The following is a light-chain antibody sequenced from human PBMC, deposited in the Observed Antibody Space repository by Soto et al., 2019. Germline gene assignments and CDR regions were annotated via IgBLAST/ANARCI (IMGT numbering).Light chain of an antibody. CDR1: QSALYSSNNKNY. Sequence: DIVMTQSPDSLAVSLGERATINCKSSQSALYSSNNKNYLAWYQQKPGQPPKLLIYWASTRESGVPDRFSGSGSGTDFTLTISSLQAEDVAVYYCQQYCRPWTFGQGTKVEIK. J-gene: IGKJ1*01. CDR3: QQYCRPWT. CDR2: WAS. V-gene: IGKV4-1*01.